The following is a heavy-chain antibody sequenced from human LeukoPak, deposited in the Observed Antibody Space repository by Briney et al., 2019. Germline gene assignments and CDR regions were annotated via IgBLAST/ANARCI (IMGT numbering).Heavy chain of an antibody. D-gene: IGHD5-24*01. V-gene: IGHV3-48*03. Sequence: PGGSLRLSCAASGFTFSSYEMNWVRQAPGKGLEWASYIDSSGSTIHYADSVKGRFTISRDNAKNSLYLQMNSLRAEDTAVYYCARTKEMATISYFDSWGQGTLVTVSS. J-gene: IGHJ4*02. CDR2: IDSSGSTI. CDR3: ARTKEMATISYFDS. CDR1: GFTFSSYE.